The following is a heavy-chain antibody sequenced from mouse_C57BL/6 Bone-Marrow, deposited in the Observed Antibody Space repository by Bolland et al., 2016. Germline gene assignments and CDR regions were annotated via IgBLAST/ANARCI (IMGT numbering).Heavy chain of an antibody. CDR2: IDPSDSYT. CDR3: VARYFDV. V-gene: IGHV1-50*01. J-gene: IGHJ1*01. D-gene: IGHD6-1*01. Sequence: EIDPSDSYTNYNQKFKGKATLTVDTSSSTAYMQLSSLTSEDSAVYYCVARYFDVWGQGTT.